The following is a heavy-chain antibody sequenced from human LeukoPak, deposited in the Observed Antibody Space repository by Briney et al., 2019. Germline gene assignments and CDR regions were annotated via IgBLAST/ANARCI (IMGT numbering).Heavy chain of an antibody. CDR3: ARVSKPFNGDYVGGVFDY. Sequence: ASVKVSCKASGDTFTSYYMHWVRQAPGQGLEWMGIMNPSGGSTSYAQKFQGRVTMTRDTSTSTVYMELSSLRSEDTAVYYCARVSKPFNGDYVGGVFDYWGQGTLVTVSS. CDR1: GDTFTSYY. D-gene: IGHD4-17*01. CDR2: MNPSGGST. J-gene: IGHJ4*02. V-gene: IGHV1-46*01.